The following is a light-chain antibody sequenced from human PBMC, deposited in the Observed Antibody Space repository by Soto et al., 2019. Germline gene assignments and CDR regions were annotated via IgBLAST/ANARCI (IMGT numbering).Light chain of an antibody. J-gene: IGKJ1*01. CDR1: QGISNY. CDR2: VAS. CDR3: QKYKSAPWT. V-gene: IGKV1-27*01. Sequence: DIQMTQSPSSLSASVGDRVTITFRASQGISNYLAWYQQQPGKVPKLLIYVASTLQSGVPSRFSGSGSGTDFSLSISSLKPEDVATYYCQKYKSAPWTFGQGNKVEIK.